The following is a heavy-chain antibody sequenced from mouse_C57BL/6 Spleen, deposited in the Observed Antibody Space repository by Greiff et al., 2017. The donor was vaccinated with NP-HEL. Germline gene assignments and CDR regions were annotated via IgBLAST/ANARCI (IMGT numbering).Heavy chain of an antibody. CDR2: IDPGDGDT. J-gene: IGHJ2*01. D-gene: IGHD2-2*01. CDR1: GYTFTSYW. V-gene: IGHV1-62-3*01. Sequence: VQLQQPGAELVKPGASVKLSCKASGYTFTSYWMHWVKQRPGRGLEWIGRIDPGDGDTNYNGKFKGKATLTADKSSSTAYMQLSSLTSEDSAVYFCARSGLVYYFDYWGQGTTLTVSS. CDR3: ARSGLVYYFDY.